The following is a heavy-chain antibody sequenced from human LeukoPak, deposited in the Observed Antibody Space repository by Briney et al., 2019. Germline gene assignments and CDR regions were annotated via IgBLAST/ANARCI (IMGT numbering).Heavy chain of an antibody. CDR2: INTNTGNP. Sequence: ASVKVSCKASGYTFTSYAMNWVRQAPGQGLEWMGWINTNTGNPTYAQGFTGRFVFSLDTSVSTAYLQISGLKAEDTAVYYCARGPSSSWYAGYYFDYWGQGTLVTVSS. CDR1: GYTFTSYA. D-gene: IGHD6-13*01. V-gene: IGHV7-4-1*02. CDR3: ARGPSSSWYAGYYFDY. J-gene: IGHJ4*02.